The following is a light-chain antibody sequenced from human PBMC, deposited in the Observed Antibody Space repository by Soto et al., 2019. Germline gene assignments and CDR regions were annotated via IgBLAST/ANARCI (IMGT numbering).Light chain of an antibody. CDR3: SAYAGSNNLL. CDR2: AVS. Sequence: QSALTQPPSASGSPGQSVTISCTRTSSDIGGYSYVSWYQQHPGKAPKLMIYAVSKRPSGVPDRFAGSRSGYTASLTVSGLQAEDEADYYCSAYAGSNNLLFGGGTKLTVL. CDR1: SSDIGGYSY. J-gene: IGLJ2*01. V-gene: IGLV2-8*01.